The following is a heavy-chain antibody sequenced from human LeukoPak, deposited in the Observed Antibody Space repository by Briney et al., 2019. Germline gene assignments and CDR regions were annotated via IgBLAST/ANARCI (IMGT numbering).Heavy chain of an antibody. V-gene: IGHV3-7*05. CDR1: GFTFSTYW. J-gene: IGHJ3*01. D-gene: IGHD2-2*01. CDR3: ARAMSSSTSF. CDR2: IKKDGTEK. Sequence: GGSLRLSCAASGFTFSTYWMTWVRQAPGKGLEWVANIKKDGTEKYYVASVKGRFTIARDNAKNSLCLQMNSLRVEDTAVYYCARAMSSSTSFWGQGTMVTVSS.